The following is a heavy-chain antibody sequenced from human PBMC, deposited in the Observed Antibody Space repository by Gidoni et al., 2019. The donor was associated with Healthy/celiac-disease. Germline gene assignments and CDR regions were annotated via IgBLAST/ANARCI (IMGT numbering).Heavy chain of an antibody. CDR3: ARDIVVVNYYGMDV. Sequence: QVQLVESGGGVVKPGRSLRLSCAAPGFTFSSYAMHWVRQAPGKGLEWVAVISYDGSNKYYADSVKGRFTISRDNSKNTLYLQMNSLRAEDTAVYYCARDIVVVNYYGMDVWGQGTTVTVSS. CDR2: ISYDGSNK. J-gene: IGHJ6*02. V-gene: IGHV3-30-3*01. CDR1: GFTFSSYA. D-gene: IGHD2-2*01.